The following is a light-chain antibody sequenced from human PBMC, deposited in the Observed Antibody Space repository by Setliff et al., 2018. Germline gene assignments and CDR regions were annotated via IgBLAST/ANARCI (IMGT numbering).Light chain of an antibody. CDR2: DVT. Sequence: QSVLTQPASVSGSPGQSITISCTGTSSDVGDYNYVSWYQQHPGKAPKLMICDVTKRPSGVSNRFSGSKSGNTASLTIPGLQAEDEADYYCSSYTSSSAYVIFGGGTKVTVL. CDR3: SSYTSSSAYVI. CDR1: SSDVGDYNY. J-gene: IGLJ2*01. V-gene: IGLV2-14*03.